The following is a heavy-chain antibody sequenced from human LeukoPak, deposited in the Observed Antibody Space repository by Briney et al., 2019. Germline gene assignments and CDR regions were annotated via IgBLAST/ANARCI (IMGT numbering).Heavy chain of an antibody. D-gene: IGHD4-23*01. Sequence: PGGSLRLSCAASGFPFSIYAMHWVRQAPGKGLEWVAFTSYDGGNKFYAGSVKGRFTISRDNSKNTLYLQMNSLRAEDTAVYYCARSNGDNSFFYYGMDVWGQGTTVTVSS. CDR3: ARSNGDNSFFYYGMDV. V-gene: IGHV3-30-3*01. CDR2: TSYDGGNK. CDR1: GFPFSIYA. J-gene: IGHJ6*02.